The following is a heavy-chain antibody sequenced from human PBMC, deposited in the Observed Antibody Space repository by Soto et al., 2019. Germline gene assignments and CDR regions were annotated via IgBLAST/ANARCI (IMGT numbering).Heavy chain of an antibody. CDR2: ISYDGSNK. CDR1: GFTFSSYG. V-gene: IGHV3-30*18. Sequence: QVQLVESGGGVVQPGRSLRLSCAASGFTFSSYGMHWVRQAPGKGLEWGAVISYDGSNKYYADSVKGRFTISRDNSKNTLYLQMNSLIAEDTAVYYCAKRAVAGRAFDYWGQGTLVTVSS. CDR3: AKRAVAGRAFDY. D-gene: IGHD6-19*01. J-gene: IGHJ4*02.